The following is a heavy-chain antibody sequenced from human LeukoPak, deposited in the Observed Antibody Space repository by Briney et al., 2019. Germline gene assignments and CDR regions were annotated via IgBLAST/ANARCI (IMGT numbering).Heavy chain of an antibody. CDR1: GFTFSSYA. J-gene: IGHJ5*02. D-gene: IGHD6-19*01. CDR2: ISGSGGST. V-gene: IGHV3-23*01. Sequence: PGASLRLSCAASGFTFSSYAMSWVRQAPGKGLEWVSAISGSGGSTYYADSVKGRFTISRDNSKNTLYLQMNSLRAEDTAVYYCAKTIAVAGTSGWFDPWGQGTLVTVSS. CDR3: AKTIAVAGTSGWFDP.